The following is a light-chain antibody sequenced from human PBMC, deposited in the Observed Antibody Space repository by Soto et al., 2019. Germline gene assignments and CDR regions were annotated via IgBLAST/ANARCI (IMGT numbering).Light chain of an antibody. CDR2: GAS. Sequence: DIRMTQSPSSVSASLGDRVTIXXRASQGISSWLAWYQKKPGKAPNLXIYGASSLQSGVPSRFSGSGAGTDFTLTISSLQPEDFATYYCQQSYSTPRTFGQGTKVDI. V-gene: IGKV1-12*01. CDR3: QQSYSTPRT. J-gene: IGKJ1*01. CDR1: QGISSW.